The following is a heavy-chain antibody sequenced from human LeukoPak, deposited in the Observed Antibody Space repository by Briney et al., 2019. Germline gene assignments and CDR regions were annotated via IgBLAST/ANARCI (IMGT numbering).Heavy chain of an antibody. Sequence: GRSLRLSCAASGFTFSSYGMHWVRQAPGKGLEWVAVISYDGSNKYYADSVKGRFTISRDNSKNSLYLQMNNLRAEDTAVYYCARDEAVGKANDYWGQGTLVTVSS. D-gene: IGHD7-27*01. CDR2: ISYDGSNK. V-gene: IGHV3-30*03. J-gene: IGHJ4*02. CDR3: ARDEAVGKANDY. CDR1: GFTFSSYG.